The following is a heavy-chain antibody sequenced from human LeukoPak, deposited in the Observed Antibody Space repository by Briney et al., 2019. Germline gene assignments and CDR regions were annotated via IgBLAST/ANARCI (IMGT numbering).Heavy chain of an antibody. CDR1: GGSISSHY. CDR2: IYYSGST. V-gene: IGHV4-59*11. J-gene: IGHJ4*02. Sequence: SETLSLTCTVSGGSISSHYWSWIRQPPGKGLEWIGYIYYSGSTNYNPSLKSRVTISVDTSKNQFSLKLSSVTAADTAVYYCARGLMAIFDYWGQGTLVTVSS. D-gene: IGHD2-8*01. CDR3: ARGLMAIFDY.